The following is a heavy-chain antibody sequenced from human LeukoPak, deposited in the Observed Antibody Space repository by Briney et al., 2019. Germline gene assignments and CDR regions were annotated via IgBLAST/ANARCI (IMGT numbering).Heavy chain of an antibody. Sequence: PGRSLRLSCAASGFTFSSYAMHWVRQAPGKGLEWVAVISYDGSNKYYADSVKGRFTISRDNSKNTLYLQMNNLRAEDTAVYYCARDLADNHYYHSNTPWGQGTLVTVSS. CDR1: GFTFSSYA. D-gene: IGHD3-22*01. J-gene: IGHJ5*02. V-gene: IGHV3-30-3*01. CDR3: ARDLADNHYYHSNTP. CDR2: ISYDGSNK.